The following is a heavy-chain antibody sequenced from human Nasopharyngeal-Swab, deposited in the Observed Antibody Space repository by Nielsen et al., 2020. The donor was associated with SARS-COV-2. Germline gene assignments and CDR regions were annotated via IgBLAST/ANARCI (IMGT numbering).Heavy chain of an antibody. CDR1: GYTFSSYW. CDR2: INSDGSST. Sequence: GGSLRLSCTASGYTFSSYWMHWVRQVPGKGLVWVSRINSDGSSTSYADSVKGRFTISRDNAKNTLYLQMNSLRAEDTAVYYCARDLYSSGWYSGAFDIWGQGTMVTVSS. D-gene: IGHD6-19*01. V-gene: IGHV3-74*01. CDR3: ARDLYSSGWYSGAFDI. J-gene: IGHJ3*02.